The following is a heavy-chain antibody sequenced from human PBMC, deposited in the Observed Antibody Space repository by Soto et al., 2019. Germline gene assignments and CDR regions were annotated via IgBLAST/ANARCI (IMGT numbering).Heavy chain of an antibody. D-gene: IGHD2-21*01. CDR1: GFTFSIYW. Sequence: EVQLVESGGGLVQPGGSLRLSCAASGFTFSIYWMHWVRQAPGKGLVWVSRMNMDGSRTSYADFAKGRFTISRDDAKSKVYLQMSNLGAEDTAVYYCVRGDGDRYDGHGYLGRHWGQGTLVTVSS. V-gene: IGHV3-74*01. CDR3: VRGDGDRYDGHGYLGRH. CDR2: MNMDGSRT. J-gene: IGHJ4*02.